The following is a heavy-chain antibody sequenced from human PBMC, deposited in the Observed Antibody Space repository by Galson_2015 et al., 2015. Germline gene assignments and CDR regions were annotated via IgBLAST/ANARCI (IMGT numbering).Heavy chain of an antibody. Sequence: SLRLSCAASGFTFTTYAMHWVRQAPGKGLEWVAVISFDGDNKYYADSVKGRFTVSRDNSKTTLYLQMNGLRVDDTAVYSCARRANSGSRFMDPKWFHMDVWGEGTTVIVSS. J-gene: IGHJ6*04. D-gene: IGHD6-19*01. CDR2: ISFDGDNK. V-gene: IGHV3-30-3*01. CDR1: GFTFTTYA. CDR3: ARRANSGSRFMDPKWFHMDV.